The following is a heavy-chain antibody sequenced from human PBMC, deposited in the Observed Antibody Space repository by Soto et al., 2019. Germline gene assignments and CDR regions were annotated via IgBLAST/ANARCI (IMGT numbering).Heavy chain of an antibody. Sequence: PSETLSHTYTISDGYIRVYYWSWIRQPPGQGLEWIGYIYASGSPYYNPSLKSRVTISADTSKNQISLKLTSPTAADTAVYYCARGVGSSPPQYWGRGTLVTVSS. CDR1: DGYIRVYY. V-gene: IGHV4-59*01. CDR2: IYASGSP. CDR3: ARGVGSSPPQY. D-gene: IGHD1-26*01. J-gene: IGHJ4*02.